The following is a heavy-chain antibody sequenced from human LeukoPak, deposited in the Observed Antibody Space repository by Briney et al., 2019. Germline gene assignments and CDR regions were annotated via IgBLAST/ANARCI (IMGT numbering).Heavy chain of an antibody. CDR3: ARGVPGYCSGGSCYPMYP. CDR1: GYTFTGYC. CDR2: INPNSGGT. D-gene: IGHD2-15*01. J-gene: IGHJ5*02. V-gene: IGHV1-2*06. Sequence: ASVKVSCKASGYTFTGYCMHWVRQAPGQGLEWMGRINPNSGGTNYAQKFQGRVTMTRDTSISTAYMELSSLRSEDTAVYYCARGVPGYCSGGSCYPMYPWGQGTLVTVSS.